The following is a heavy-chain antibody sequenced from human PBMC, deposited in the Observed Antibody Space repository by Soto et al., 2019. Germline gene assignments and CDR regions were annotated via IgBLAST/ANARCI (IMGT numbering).Heavy chain of an antibody. CDR2: ISSSSSYI. CDR1: GFTFSSYS. V-gene: IGHV3-21*01. D-gene: IGHD6-13*01. J-gene: IGHJ6*02. Sequence: EVQLVESGGGLVKPGGSLRLSCAASGFTFSSYSMNWVRQAPGKGLEWVSSISSSSSYIYYADSVKGRFTISRDNAKNSLYLQMNSLGAEDTAVYYWARGAGTPPPGSSSPDVWGQGTTVTVSS. CDR3: ARGAGTPPPGSSSPDV.